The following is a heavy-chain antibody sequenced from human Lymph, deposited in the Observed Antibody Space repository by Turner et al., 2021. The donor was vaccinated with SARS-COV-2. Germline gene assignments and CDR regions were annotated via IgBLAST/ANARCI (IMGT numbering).Heavy chain of an antibody. CDR1: GFAFSTYA. Sequence: QVQLVESGGGVVQPGRSLRLSCAASGFAFSTYAMHWVRQAPGKGLEWVAVISYDGSNKYYADSVKGRFTISRDNSKNTLYLQMNSLRAEDTAVYYCAGGPGGNYGPYFDYWGQGTLVTVSS. J-gene: IGHJ4*02. V-gene: IGHV3-30-3*01. D-gene: IGHD3-10*01. CDR2: ISYDGSNK. CDR3: AGGPGGNYGPYFDY.